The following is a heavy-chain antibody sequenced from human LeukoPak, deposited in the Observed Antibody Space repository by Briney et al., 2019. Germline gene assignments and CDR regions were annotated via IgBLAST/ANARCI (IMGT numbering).Heavy chain of an antibody. Sequence: PSETLSLTCAVYVGSFSGYYWNWVRQPPGKGLEWIGDINHSGSTNYNPSLKSRVTMSQDTSKRQFSLKMNSMTAADTGVYYCGIFMDVVPGSMSWGLGTLVTVSS. J-gene: IGHJ4*02. V-gene: IGHV4-34*01. CDR3: GIFMDVVPGSMS. CDR2: INHSGST. CDR1: VGSFSGYY. D-gene: IGHD2-2*01.